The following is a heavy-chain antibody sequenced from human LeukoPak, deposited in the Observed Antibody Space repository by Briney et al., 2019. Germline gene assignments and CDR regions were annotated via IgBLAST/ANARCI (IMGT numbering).Heavy chain of an antibody. Sequence: PGGSLRLSCAASGFTFYNYAMHWVRQAPGKGLEWVSGISWNSGSIGYADSVKGRFTISRDNAKNSLYLQMNSLRAEDTALYYCAKVEASGSYHDAFDIWGQGTMVTVSS. CDR3: AKVEASGSYHDAFDI. CDR1: GFTFYNYA. V-gene: IGHV3-9*01. J-gene: IGHJ3*02. CDR2: ISWNSGSI. D-gene: IGHD1-26*01.